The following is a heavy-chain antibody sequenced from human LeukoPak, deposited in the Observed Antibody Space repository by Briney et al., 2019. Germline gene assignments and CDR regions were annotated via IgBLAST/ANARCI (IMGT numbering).Heavy chain of an antibody. V-gene: IGHV2-5*02. CDR2: IYWDDDK. CDR3: ARSVSMITFGGVIVRMGFDY. D-gene: IGHD3-16*02. CDR1: GFSLNTSGVG. J-gene: IGHJ4*02. Sequence: SGPTLVNPTQTLTLTCIFSGFSLNTSGVGVGWIRQPPGKALEWLALIYWDDDKRYSPSLKSRLTITKDTSKNQVVLTMTNMDPVDTATYYCARSVSMITFGGVIVRMGFDYWGQGTLVTVSS.